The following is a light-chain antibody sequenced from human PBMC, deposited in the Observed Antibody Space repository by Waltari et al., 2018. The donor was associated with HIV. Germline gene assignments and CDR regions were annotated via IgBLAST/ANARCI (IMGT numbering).Light chain of an antibody. V-gene: IGLV2-11*01. J-gene: IGLJ1*01. CDR1: SSPVGGYNY. CDR3: CSYAGSSTVL. CDR2: DLS. Sequence: QSALPQPRSVSGSPGPSVTISCTATSSPVGGYNYVSWYQQHPGKAPKLLIYDLSKRPSGVPDRFSGSKSGNTASLTISGLQAEDEADYYCCSYAGSSTVLFGTGTKVTVL.